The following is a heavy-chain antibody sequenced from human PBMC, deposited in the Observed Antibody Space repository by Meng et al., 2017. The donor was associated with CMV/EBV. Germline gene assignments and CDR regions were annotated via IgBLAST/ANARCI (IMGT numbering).Heavy chain of an antibody. D-gene: IGHD4-17*01. CDR1: GFTFSSYA. J-gene: IGHJ4*02. CDR3: ARDIGYGDDVGYFDY. Sequence: GESLKISCAASGFTFSSYAMHWVRQAPGKGLEWVAVISNDGSNKNYADSVKGRFTISRDNSKNTLYLQMNSLRAEDTAVYYCARDIGYGDDVGYFDYWGQGTLVTVSS. V-gene: IGHV3-30-3*01. CDR2: ISNDGSNK.